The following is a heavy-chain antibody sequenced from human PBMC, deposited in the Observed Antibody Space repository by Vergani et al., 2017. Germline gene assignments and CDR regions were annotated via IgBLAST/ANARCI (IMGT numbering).Heavy chain of an antibody. CDR1: GFSFSDHY. Sequence: QVQLVESGGGLVKPGGSLRLSCAASGFSFSDHYMTWIRQAPGKGLEWVSYISNSGNTIEYADSVKGRFSISRDNAKSSLFLQMDSLRAEDTAVYYCARGIQLWFPPPYYFDYWGQGTLVTVSS. V-gene: IGHV3-11*04. CDR2: ISNSGNTI. J-gene: IGHJ4*02. CDR3: ARGIQLWFPPPYYFDY. D-gene: IGHD5-18*01.